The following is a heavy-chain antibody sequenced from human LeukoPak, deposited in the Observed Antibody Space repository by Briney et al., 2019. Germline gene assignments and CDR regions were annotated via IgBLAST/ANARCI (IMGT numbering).Heavy chain of an antibody. CDR1: GGTFSSYA. Sequence: ASVKVSCKASGGTFSSYAISWVRQAPGQGLEWMGGIIPIFGTANYAQKFQGRVTMTRDTSISTAYMELSRLRSDDTAVYYCAVTDDFWSGYYENWFDPWGQGTLVTVSS. CDR2: IIPIFGTA. J-gene: IGHJ5*02. D-gene: IGHD3-3*01. CDR3: AVTDDFWSGYYENWFDP. V-gene: IGHV1-69*05.